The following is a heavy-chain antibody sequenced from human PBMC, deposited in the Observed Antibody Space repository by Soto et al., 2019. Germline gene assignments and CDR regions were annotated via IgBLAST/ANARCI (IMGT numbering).Heavy chain of an antibody. V-gene: IGHV3-21*01. J-gene: IGHJ6*02. CDR3: ARGVILWNGGSYYIQFYGMDV. D-gene: IGHD1-26*01. CDR1: GFTFSSYS. CDR2: ISSSSSYI. Sequence: PGGSLRLSCAASGFTFSSYSMNWVRQAPGKGLKGVSSISSSSSYIYYADSVKGRFTISRDIANNSLYLQMNSLRAEDTVVYFCARGVILWNGGSYYIQFYGMDVWGQGTTATVSS.